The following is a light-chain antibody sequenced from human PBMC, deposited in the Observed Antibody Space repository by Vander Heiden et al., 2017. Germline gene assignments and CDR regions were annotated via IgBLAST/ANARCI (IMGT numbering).Light chain of an antibody. CDR3: QQRSNWPLVT. CDR2: DAS. J-gene: IGKJ4*01. CDR1: QSVSSY. Sequence: EIVLTQSPATLSLSPGERATPPCRASQSVSSYLAWYQQKPGQAPRLLIYDASNRATGIPARFSGSGSGTDFTLTISSLEPEDFAVYYCQQRSNWPLVTFGGGTKVEIK. V-gene: IGKV3-11*01.